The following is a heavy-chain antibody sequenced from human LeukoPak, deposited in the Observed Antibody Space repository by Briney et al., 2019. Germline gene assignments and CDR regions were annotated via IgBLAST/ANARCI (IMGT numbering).Heavy chain of an antibody. D-gene: IGHD2-2*01. CDR1: GGTFSSYA. J-gene: IGHJ6*03. V-gene: IGHV1-2*02. CDR2: INPNSGGT. Sequence: GASVKVSCKASGGTFSSYAISWVRQAPGQGLEWMGWINPNSGGTNYAQKFQGRVTMTRDTSISTAYMELSRLRSDDTAVYYCARGGGYCSSTSCLLHYYYMDVWGKGTTVTVSS. CDR3: ARGGGYCSSTSCLLHYYYMDV.